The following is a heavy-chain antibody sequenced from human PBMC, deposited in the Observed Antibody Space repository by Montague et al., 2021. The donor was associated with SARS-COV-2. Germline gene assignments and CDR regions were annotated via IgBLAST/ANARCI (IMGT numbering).Heavy chain of an antibody. J-gene: IGHJ4*02. D-gene: IGHD6-13*01. V-gene: IGHV4-31*03. CDR2: IYYNGST. CDR3: ARQRRGGLVSTPRFFDY. CDR1: GGSIRSGGYY. Sequence: TLSLTCTVSGGSIRSGGYYWSWLRQHPGKDLEWIGYIYYNGSTYSNPSLKSRVTISVDTSKNQFSLKLSSVTAADTAVYYCARQRRGGLVSTPRFFDYWGQGTLVTVSS.